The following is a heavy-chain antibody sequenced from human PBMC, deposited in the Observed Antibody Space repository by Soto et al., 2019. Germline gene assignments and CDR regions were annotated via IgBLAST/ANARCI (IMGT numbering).Heavy chain of an antibody. D-gene: IGHD6-13*01. J-gene: IGHJ4*02. CDR1: GGTFSSYT. CDR2: IIPILGIA. Sequence: QVQLVQSGAEVKKPGSSVKVSCKASGGTFSSYTISWVRQAPGQGLEWMGRIIPILGIANYAQKFQGRVTITADKSTSTAYIELSSLRSEDTAVYYCARDPEGSSWGNWGQGTLVTVSS. CDR3: ARDPEGSSWGN. V-gene: IGHV1-69*08.